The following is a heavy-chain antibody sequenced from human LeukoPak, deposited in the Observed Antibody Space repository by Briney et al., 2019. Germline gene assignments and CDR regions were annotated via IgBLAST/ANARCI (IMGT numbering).Heavy chain of an antibody. D-gene: IGHD6-13*01. CDR1: GFTFSSYG. J-gene: IGHJ4*02. Sequence: SGGSLRLSCAASGFTFSSYGMHWVRQAPGKGLEWVAVISYDGSNKYYADSVKGRFTISRDNSKNTLYLQMNSLRAEDTAVYYCARDSSSWYLGSFDYWGQGTLVTVSS. V-gene: IGHV3-30*19. CDR2: ISYDGSNK. CDR3: ARDSSSWYLGSFDY.